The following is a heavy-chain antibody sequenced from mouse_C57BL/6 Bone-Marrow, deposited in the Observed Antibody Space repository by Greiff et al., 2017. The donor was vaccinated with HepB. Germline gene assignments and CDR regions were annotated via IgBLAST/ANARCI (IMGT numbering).Heavy chain of an antibody. CDR3: ARWDYYGSSYTLPYWYFDV. CDR1: GYSFTGYY. CDR2: INPSTGGT. V-gene: IGHV1-42*01. J-gene: IGHJ1*03. D-gene: IGHD1-1*01. Sequence: EVQLQQSGPELVKPGASVKISCKASGYSFTGYYMNWVKQSPEKSLEWIGEINPSTGGTTYNQKFKAKATLTVDKSSSTAYMQLKSLTSEDSAVYYCARWDYYGSSYTLPYWYFDVWGTGTTVTVSS.